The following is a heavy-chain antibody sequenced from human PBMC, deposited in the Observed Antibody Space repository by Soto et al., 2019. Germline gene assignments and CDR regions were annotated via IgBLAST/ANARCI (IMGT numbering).Heavy chain of an antibody. CDR1: GFTFSSYA. CDR2: ISYDGSNK. CDR3: ARDMTTPYAPTIGMDV. V-gene: IGHV3-30-3*01. D-gene: IGHD4-4*01. J-gene: IGHJ6*02. Sequence: PGGSLRLSCAASGFTFSSYAMHWVRQAPGKGLEWVAVISYDGSNKYYADSVKGRFTISRDNSKNTLHLQMNSLRAEDTAVYYCARDMTTPYAPTIGMDVWGQGTTVTVSS.